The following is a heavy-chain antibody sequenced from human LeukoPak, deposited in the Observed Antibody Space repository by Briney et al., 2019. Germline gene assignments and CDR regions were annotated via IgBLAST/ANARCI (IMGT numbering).Heavy chain of an antibody. CDR1: GGSISGGGYS. CDR2: IYHSGST. D-gene: IGHD6-13*01. CDR3: AREGYSSSWYGGHFDY. V-gene: IGHV4-30-2*01. J-gene: IGHJ4*02. Sequence: SQTLSLTCAVSGGSISGGGYSWSWIRQPPGKGLEWIGYIYHSGSTYYNPSLKSRVTISVDRSKNQFSLKLSSVTAADTAVYYCAREGYSSSWYGGHFDYWGQGTLVTVSS.